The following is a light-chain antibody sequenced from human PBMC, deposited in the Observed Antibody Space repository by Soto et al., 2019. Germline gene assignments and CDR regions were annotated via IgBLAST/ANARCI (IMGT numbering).Light chain of an antibody. Sequence: EIVLTQSPGTLSLSPGERATLSCRASQNVDSNYLAWYQQKPGQAPRIIIFGASSRATGIPDRFSGSGSGTDFTLTISRLEPEDFAVYYCQQYGSSPVTFGPGTKVDIK. CDR1: QNVDSNY. CDR2: GAS. J-gene: IGKJ3*01. V-gene: IGKV3-20*01. CDR3: QQYGSSPVT.